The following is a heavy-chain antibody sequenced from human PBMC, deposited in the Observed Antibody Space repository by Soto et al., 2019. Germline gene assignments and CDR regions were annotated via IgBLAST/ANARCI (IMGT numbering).Heavy chain of an antibody. CDR2: ISPYNDNT. CDR1: GYTFTTYG. Sequence: ASVKVSCKASGYTFTTYGVNWVRQAPGQGLEWMGWISPYNDNTNYARRFQGRVTLTTDTSANTAYMELRSLTFDDTAIYYCAKDKRPTFYYCGMDVWGQGTTGTVFS. V-gene: IGHV1-18*04. J-gene: IGHJ6*02. CDR3: AKDKRPTFYYCGMDV.